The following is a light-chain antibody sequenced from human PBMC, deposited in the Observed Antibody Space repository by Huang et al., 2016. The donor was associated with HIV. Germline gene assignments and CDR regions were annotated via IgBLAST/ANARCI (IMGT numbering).Light chain of an antibody. CDR1: QSVGRN. V-gene: IGKV3-11*01. CDR2: DAS. J-gene: IGKJ5*01. Sequence: EIVLTQSPGTLSLSPGERATLSCRASQSVGRNVGWNQQKAGQTPRLVIYDASTRATGIPARFSGSGSGTDFTLTISSLEPEDVAVYYCQQRDSFGQGTRLDIK. CDR3: QQRDS.